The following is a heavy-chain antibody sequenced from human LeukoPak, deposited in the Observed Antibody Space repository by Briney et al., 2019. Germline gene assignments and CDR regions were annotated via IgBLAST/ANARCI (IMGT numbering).Heavy chain of an antibody. D-gene: IGHD6-6*01. CDR3: ARGSYSSSLVYFDY. CDR2: ISSSGSTI. CDR1: GFTFSDYY. V-gene: IGHV3-11*01. J-gene: IGHJ4*02. Sequence: GGSLRLSCAASGFTFSDYYMSWLRQAPGKGLEWVSYISSSGSTIYYADSVKGRFTISRDNAKNSLYLQMSSLRAEDTAVYYCARGSYSSSLVYFDYWGQGTLVTVSS.